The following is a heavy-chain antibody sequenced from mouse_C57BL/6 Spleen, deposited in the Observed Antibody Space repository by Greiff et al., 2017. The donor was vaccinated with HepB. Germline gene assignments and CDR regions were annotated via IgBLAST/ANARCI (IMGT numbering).Heavy chain of an antibody. D-gene: IGHD4-1*01. CDR3: TTLGVNWDYAMDY. J-gene: IGHJ4*01. CDR1: GFNIKDDY. V-gene: IGHV14-4*01. Sequence: EVQLQQSGAELVRPGASVKLSCTASGFNIKDDYMHWVKQRPEQGLEWIGWIDPENGDTEYASKFQGKATITADTSSNTAYLQLSSLTSEDTAVYYCTTLGVNWDYAMDYWGQGTSVTVSS. CDR2: IDPENGDT.